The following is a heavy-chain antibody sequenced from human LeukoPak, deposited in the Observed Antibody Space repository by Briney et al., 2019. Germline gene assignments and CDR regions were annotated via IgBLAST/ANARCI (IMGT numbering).Heavy chain of an antibody. Sequence: SETLSLTCTLSGRSISSYYWSWIRHPPGGGLEWIGYIYYSGSTNYNPSLKSRVTISVDTSKNQFSLKLSSVTAADTAVYYCARGGWFGAYDYWGQGTLVTVSS. V-gene: IGHV4-59*01. CDR3: ARGGWFGAYDY. CDR1: GRSISSYY. CDR2: IYYSGST. J-gene: IGHJ4*02. D-gene: IGHD3-10*01.